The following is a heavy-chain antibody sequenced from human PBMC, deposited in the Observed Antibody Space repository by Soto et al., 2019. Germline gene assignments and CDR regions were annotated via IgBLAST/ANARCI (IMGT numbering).Heavy chain of an antibody. J-gene: IGHJ5*02. CDR3: ARDTLYHLP. CDR1: GFTFSSYW. Sequence: EVHLVESGGGLVQPGGSLRLSCAASGFTFSSYWMHWVRQAPGEGLVWVSRISSDGSSTNYADSVKGRFTISRDNAKNTLHLQLNSLRADDTSVDYCARDTLYHLPWGQVTLVTVSS. CDR2: ISSDGSST. D-gene: IGHD2-2*02. V-gene: IGHV3-74*01.